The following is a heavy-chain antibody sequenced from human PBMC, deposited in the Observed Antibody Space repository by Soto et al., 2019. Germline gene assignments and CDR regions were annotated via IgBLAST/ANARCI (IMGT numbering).Heavy chain of an antibody. CDR1: GGTFSSYT. D-gene: IGHD2-15*01. Sequence: ASVKVSCKASGGTFSSYTISWVRQAPGQRLEWMGWINAGNGNTKYSQKFQGRVTITKDTSATTAYMELSSLRSEDTAVYYCARDLGGWPDYWGQGTLVTVSS. CDR3: ARDLGGWPDY. CDR2: INAGNGNT. V-gene: IGHV1-3*01. J-gene: IGHJ4*02.